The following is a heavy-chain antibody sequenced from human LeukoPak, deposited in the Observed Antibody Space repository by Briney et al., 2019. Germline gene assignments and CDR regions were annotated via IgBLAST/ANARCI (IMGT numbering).Heavy chain of an antibody. J-gene: IGHJ1*01. CDR3: AKDNSGWSGYFHH. Sequence: GGSLRLSCAASGFTFSSDAMSWVRQAPGKGREWVSAISGSGDNTYYADSVKGRFTISRDNSKNTLYMQMNSLRAEDTAVYYCAKDNSGWSGYFHHWGQGTLVTVSS. CDR1: GFTFSSDA. D-gene: IGHD6-19*01. CDR2: ISGSGDNT. V-gene: IGHV3-23*01.